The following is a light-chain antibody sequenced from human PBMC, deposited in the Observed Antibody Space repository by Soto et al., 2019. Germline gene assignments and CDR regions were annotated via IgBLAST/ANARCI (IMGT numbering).Light chain of an antibody. CDR3: LLSYNGPYV. J-gene: IGLJ1*01. CDR1: TGAVTNGHY. CDR2: DTT. V-gene: IGLV7-46*01. Sequence: QAGVTQEPSLTGSPGGTVTLTCGSSTGAVTNGHYPYWFQQKPGQAPRTLIYDTTNRHSWTPARFSGSLLGGKAALTLSGAQPEDEAEYYCLLSYNGPYVFGTGPKV.